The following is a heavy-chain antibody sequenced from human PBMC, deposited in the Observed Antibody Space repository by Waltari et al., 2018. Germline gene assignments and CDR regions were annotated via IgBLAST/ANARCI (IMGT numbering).Heavy chain of an antibody. CDR1: GYSFRSYA. D-gene: IGHD5-12*01. V-gene: IGHV1-69*04. CDR3: ARGYSDYEGDYYHYMDV. CDR2: IIPILGIT. Sequence: QVQLVQSGAEVKKPGSSVRVSCKASGYSFRSYAITWVRQAPGQGLEWMGGIIPILGITKYAQKFQGRVTITADESTKTAYMDLSSLRSDDTAVYYCARGYSDYEGDYYHYMDVWGKGTTVTVSS. J-gene: IGHJ6*03.